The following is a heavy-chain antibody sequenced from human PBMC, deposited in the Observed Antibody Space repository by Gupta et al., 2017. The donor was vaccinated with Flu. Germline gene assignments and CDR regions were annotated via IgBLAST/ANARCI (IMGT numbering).Heavy chain of an antibody. V-gene: IGHV3-72*01. CDR3: VKGGAWQEFDY. CDR2: IRNRLGGYST. Sequence: DVQLAESGGVRVQPGGSLSLSCAATGFSFSSQFMDWVRQAPGKGLEWVARIRNRLGGYSTDYAASGRGRFTISRDDFKTLGYRQMDNLKGTDTAVYYCVKGGAWQEFDYWGQGALLPVSS. J-gene: IGHJ4*02. CDR1: GFSFSSQF. D-gene: IGHD1-26*01.